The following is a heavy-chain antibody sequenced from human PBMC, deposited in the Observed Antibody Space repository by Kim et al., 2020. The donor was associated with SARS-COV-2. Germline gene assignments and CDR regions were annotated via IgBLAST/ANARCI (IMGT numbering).Heavy chain of an antibody. CDR2: VSGNGAIT. J-gene: IGHJ6*04. CDR1: GSTFSSYA. D-gene: IGHD2-8*02. V-gene: IGHV3-23*01. CDR3: ATCPAYCTGGSAVGLDV. Sequence: GGSLRLSCAASGSTFSSYAVTWVRQAPGMGLEWVSGVSGNGAITWYADSVRGRFTISRDNSNNTVHLQMNSLRADDTAVYYCATCPAYCTGGSAVGLDVWGEGTTVTVSS.